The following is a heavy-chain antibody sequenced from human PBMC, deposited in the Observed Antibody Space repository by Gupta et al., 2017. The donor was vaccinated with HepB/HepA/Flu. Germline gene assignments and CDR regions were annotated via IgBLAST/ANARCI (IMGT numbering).Heavy chain of an antibody. CDR2: IYFSGSA. J-gene: IGHJ4*02. V-gene: IGHV4-39*01. Sequence: QLQLQESGPGLVEPSVTLSLTCTVSGASINTNSYYWGWIRQPPGKGLEWIASIYFSGSAYYNSSLKSRVTISIDTSNNEFSLKLSSVTVADTAMYYCARSVSGSPDYWGQGTLVTVSS. CDR3: ARSVSGSPDY. CDR1: GASINTNSYY. D-gene: IGHD1-26*01.